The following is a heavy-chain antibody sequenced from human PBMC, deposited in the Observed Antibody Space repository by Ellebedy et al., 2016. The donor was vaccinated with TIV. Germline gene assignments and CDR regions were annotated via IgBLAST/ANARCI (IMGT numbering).Heavy chain of an antibody. CDR3: ARDGPQSSSSGPYFDY. Sequence: GESLKISCAASGFAFSNYGMHWVRQAPGKGLEWVANIKEDGSEKYYVDSVKGRFTISRDNAKNSLYLQMNSLRAEDTAVYYCARDGPQSSSSGPYFDYWGQGTLVTVSS. V-gene: IGHV3-7*01. D-gene: IGHD6-6*01. J-gene: IGHJ4*02. CDR1: GFAFSNYG. CDR2: IKEDGSEK.